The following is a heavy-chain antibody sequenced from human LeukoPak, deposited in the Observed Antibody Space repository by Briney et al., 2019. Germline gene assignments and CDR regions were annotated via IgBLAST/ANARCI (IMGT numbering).Heavy chain of an antibody. Sequence: PSETLSLTCTVSGGSISSYYWSWIRQPPGKGLEWIGYIYYSGSTNYNPSLKSRVTISVDTSKNQFSLKLSSVTAADTAVYYCARGGDYYDSSGYPLQHWGQGTLVTVSS. CDR3: ARGGDYYDSSGYPLQH. CDR1: GGSISSYY. CDR2: IYYSGST. D-gene: IGHD3-22*01. V-gene: IGHV4-59*01. J-gene: IGHJ1*01.